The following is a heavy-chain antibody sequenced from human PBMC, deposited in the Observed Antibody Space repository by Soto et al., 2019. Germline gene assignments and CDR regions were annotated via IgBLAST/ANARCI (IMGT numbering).Heavy chain of an antibody. V-gene: IGHV3-30*18. CDR2: ISYDGSNK. J-gene: IGHJ6*02. CDR3: ANDGGTFYYYYGMDV. CDR1: GFTFSSYG. Sequence: GGSLRLSCAASGFTFSSYGMHWVRQAPGKGLEWVAVISYDGSNKYYADSVRGRFTISRDNSKNTLYLQMNSLRAEDTAVYYCANDGGTFYYYYGMDVWGQGTTVTVSS.